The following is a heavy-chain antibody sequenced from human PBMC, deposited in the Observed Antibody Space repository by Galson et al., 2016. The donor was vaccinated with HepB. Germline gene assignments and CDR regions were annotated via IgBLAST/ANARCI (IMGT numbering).Heavy chain of an antibody. V-gene: IGHV3-11*01. CDR2: ISSGGNTM. J-gene: IGHJ4*02. D-gene: IGHD5-12*01. CDR3: ARVRDSDTSVAFDY. Sequence: SLRLSCAASGFTFSDYYMSWIRQAPGKGLDWISYISSGGNTMYYADSVKSRFTISRDNAKNSLFLQVNSLTDGDTAVYYCARVRDSDTSVAFDYWGQGTLVTVSS. CDR1: GFTFSDYY.